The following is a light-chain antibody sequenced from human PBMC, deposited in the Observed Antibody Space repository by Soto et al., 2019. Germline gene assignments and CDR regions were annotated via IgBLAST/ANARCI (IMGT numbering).Light chain of an antibody. J-gene: IGKJ1*01. Sequence: EIVLTQSPGTLSLSPGERDTLSCRASQSVSSSYLAWYQQKSGQAPRLLLYGASSRATGIPDRFRGSGSGTDFTLTISRLEPEDFAVYYCQQYGGLPTFGQGTKVDIK. CDR2: GAS. CDR1: QSVSSSY. V-gene: IGKV3-20*01. CDR3: QQYGGLPT.